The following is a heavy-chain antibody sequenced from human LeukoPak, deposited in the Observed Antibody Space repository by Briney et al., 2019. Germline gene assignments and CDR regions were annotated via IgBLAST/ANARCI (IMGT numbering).Heavy chain of an antibody. V-gene: IGHV1-69*05. Sequence: PVASVKVSCKASGGTFSSYAISWVRQAPGQGLEWMGGIIPIFGTANYAQKFQGRVTITTDESTSTAYMELSSLRSEDTAVYYCTTRISVHTGPFDIWGQGTMVTVSS. CDR2: IIPIFGTA. CDR3: TTRISVHTGPFDI. J-gene: IGHJ3*02. D-gene: IGHD1-1*01. CDR1: GGTFSSYA.